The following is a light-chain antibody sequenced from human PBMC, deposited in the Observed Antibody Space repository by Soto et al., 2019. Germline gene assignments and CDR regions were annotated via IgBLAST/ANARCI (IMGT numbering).Light chain of an antibody. CDR1: QTISGTY. J-gene: IGKJ4*01. CDR2: GVS. V-gene: IGKV3-20*01. CDR3: QQYNNSPLT. Sequence: ELVMTQSPATLSLSPGARATLSCRASQTISGTYIARYQQKFGQAPRLLIHGVSTRATGIPDRFSGSVSGTDLTLNIRRLEPEDCEVYYGQQYNNSPLTFGGGTKVDIK.